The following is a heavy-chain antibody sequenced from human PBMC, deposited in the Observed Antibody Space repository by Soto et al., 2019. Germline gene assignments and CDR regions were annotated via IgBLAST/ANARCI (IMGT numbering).Heavy chain of an antibody. Sequence: QVQLQESGPGLVKPSETLSLTCTVSGGSISSYYWSWIRQPPGKGLEWIGYIYYSGSTNYNPSLKSRVTISVDTSKNQFSLKLSSVTAADTAVYYCARETRYFDWLPSHFDYWGQGTLVTVSS. CDR1: GGSISSYY. J-gene: IGHJ4*02. CDR2: IYYSGST. CDR3: ARETRYFDWLPSHFDY. V-gene: IGHV4-59*01. D-gene: IGHD3-9*01.